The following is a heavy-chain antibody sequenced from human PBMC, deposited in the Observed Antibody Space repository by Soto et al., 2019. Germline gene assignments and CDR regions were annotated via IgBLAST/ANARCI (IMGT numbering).Heavy chain of an antibody. V-gene: IGHV4-4*02. CDR3: ARVADCSSTSCYSRRQPFTGYFDY. J-gene: IGHJ4*02. Sequence: PSETLSLTCAVSGGSISSSNWWSWVRQPPGKGLEWIGEIYHSGSTNYNPSLKSRVTISVDKSKNQFSLKLSSVTAADTAVYYCARVADCSSTSCYSRRQPFTGYFDYWGQGTLVTVSS. D-gene: IGHD2-2*01. CDR1: GGSISSSNW. CDR2: IYHSGST.